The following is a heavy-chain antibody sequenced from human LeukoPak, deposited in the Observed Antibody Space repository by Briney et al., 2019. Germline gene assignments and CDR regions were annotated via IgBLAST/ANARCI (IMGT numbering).Heavy chain of an antibody. CDR2: INPSGGST. J-gene: IGHJ4*02. CDR3: ARASGSSWPFDY. V-gene: IGHV1-46*01. CDR1: GYTFTSYY. Sequence: ASVKVSCKASGYTFTSYYMHWVRQAPGQGPEWMGIINPSGGSTSYAQRFQGRVTLTRDMSTSTVYMELSSLRSEDTAVYYCARASGSSWPFDYWGQGTLVTVSS. D-gene: IGHD6-13*01.